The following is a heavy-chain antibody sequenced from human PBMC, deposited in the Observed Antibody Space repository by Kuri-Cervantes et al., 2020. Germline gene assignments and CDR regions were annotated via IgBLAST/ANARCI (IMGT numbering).Heavy chain of an antibody. CDR1: GGSISSYY. D-gene: IGHD3-3*01. CDR2: IYTSGST. J-gene: IGHJ6*02. CDR3: AREVTNYDFWSGQVGYYGMDV. V-gene: IGHV4-4*07. Sequence: ETLSLTCTVSGGSISSYYWSWIRQPAGKGLEWIGRIYTSGSTNYNPSLKSRVTMSVDTSKNQFSLKLSSVTAADTAVYYRAREVTNYDFWSGQVGYYGMDVWGQGTTVTVSS.